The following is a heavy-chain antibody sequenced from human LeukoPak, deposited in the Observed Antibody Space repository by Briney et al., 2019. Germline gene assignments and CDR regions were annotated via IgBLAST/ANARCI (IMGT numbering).Heavy chain of an antibody. Sequence: SETLSLTCAVYGGSLSGYYWSWIRQPPGKGLEWIGEINHSGSTNYNPSLKSRVTISVDTSKNQFSLKLSSVTAADTAVYYCARSRFYYYMDVWGKGTTVTVSS. CDR3: ARSRFYYYMDV. CDR1: GGSLSGYY. J-gene: IGHJ6*03. CDR2: INHSGST. V-gene: IGHV4-34*01.